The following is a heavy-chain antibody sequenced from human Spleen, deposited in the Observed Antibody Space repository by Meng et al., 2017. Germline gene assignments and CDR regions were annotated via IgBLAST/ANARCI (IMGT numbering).Heavy chain of an antibody. CDR2: INHSGST. Sequence: QRWAAGRLNPSEHLSPTWPVFGGSFSGYYWSWIRQPPGKGLEWIGEINHSGSTNYNPSLKSRVTISVDTSKNQFSLKLSSVTAADTAVYYCARGGYCSGDSCYSAFDYWGQGTLVTVSS. V-gene: IGHV4-34*01. CDR3: ARGGYCSGDSCYSAFDY. D-gene: IGHD2-15*01. J-gene: IGHJ4*02. CDR1: GGSFSGYY.